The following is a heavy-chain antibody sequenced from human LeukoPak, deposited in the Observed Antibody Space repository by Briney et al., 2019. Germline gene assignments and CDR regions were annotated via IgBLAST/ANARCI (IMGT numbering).Heavy chain of an antibody. Sequence: PSETLSLTCTVSGGSISSYYWSWIRQPPGKGLEWIGYIYHSGSTYYNPSLKSRVTISVDRSKNQFSLKLSSVTAADTAVYYCARDGASSPGRGKPGGGRGPRATVP. CDR2: IYHSGST. V-gene: IGHV4-59*12. CDR1: GGSISSYY. CDR3: ARDGASSPGRGKPG. J-gene: IGHJ4*02. D-gene: IGHD4/OR15-4a*01.